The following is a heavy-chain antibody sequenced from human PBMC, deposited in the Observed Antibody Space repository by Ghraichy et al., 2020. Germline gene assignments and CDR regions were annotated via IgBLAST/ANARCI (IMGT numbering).Heavy chain of an antibody. D-gene: IGHD2-15*01. CDR1: GDSISNYY. Sequence: GSLSLTCTVSGDSISNYYWSWIRQPPGKGLEWIGHIYYSGTTNYNPSLKSRVTISVDTSKNQFSLKLTSVTAADTALYYCARRRGTSYSYAFDIWGQGTMVTVSS. CDR2: IYYSGTT. CDR3: ARRRGTSYSYAFDI. V-gene: IGHV4-59*08. J-gene: IGHJ3*02.